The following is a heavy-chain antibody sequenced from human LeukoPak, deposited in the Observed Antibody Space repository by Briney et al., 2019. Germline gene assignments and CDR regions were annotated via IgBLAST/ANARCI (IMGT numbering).Heavy chain of an antibody. D-gene: IGHD2/OR15-2a*01. CDR3: VKETAFYDH. V-gene: IGHV3-64D*06. Sequence: GGSLRLSCSASGFTFSRYPMHWVRQAPGKGLEYVSAISSDGVSTYYGASVKGRFTISRDNSKNTLYIHMSSLRAEDTALYYCVKETAFYDHWGQGTLVTVSS. CDR1: GFTFSRYP. J-gene: IGHJ4*02. CDR2: ISSDGVST.